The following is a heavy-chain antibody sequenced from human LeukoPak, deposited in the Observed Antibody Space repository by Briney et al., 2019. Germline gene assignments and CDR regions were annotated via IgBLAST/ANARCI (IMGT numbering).Heavy chain of an antibody. J-gene: IGHJ4*02. CDR3: AREGRGSHSGY. V-gene: IGHV4-34*01. Sequence: PSETLSLTCGASDGSLDIYYWMFVRQSPGKGLQWIGEITYRGSPYYHPSLKSRVTMSVDTSKNQFSLKLRSVTAADTAVYYCAREGRGSHSGYWGQGILVTVSS. D-gene: IGHD3-10*01. CDR2: ITYRGSP. CDR1: DGSLDIYY.